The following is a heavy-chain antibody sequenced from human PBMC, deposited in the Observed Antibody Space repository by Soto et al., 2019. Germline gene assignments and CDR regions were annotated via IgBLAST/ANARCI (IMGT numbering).Heavy chain of an antibody. CDR3: ARGGYSSHLGLPNDY. CDR1: GYTFTIYG. CDR2: ISAYNGNT. J-gene: IGHJ4*02. Sequence: ASVKVSCKASGYTFTIYGISWVRQAPGQGLEWMGWISAYNGNTNYAQKLQGRVTMTTDTSTSTAYMELRSLRSDDAAVYYCARGGYSSHLGLPNDYWGQGTLVTVSS. V-gene: IGHV1-18*01. D-gene: IGHD6-13*01.